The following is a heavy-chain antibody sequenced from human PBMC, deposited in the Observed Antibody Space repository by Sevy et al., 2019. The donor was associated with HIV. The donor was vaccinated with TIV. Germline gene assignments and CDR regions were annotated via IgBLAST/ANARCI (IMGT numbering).Heavy chain of an antibody. Sequence: GGALRLSCAASGFTFSHYSMNWVRQAPGKGLEWVSSISSSSSYIYYADPVKGRFTISRDNAKNSLYLQMNSLRAEETAVYYCAREAAAGTLDYWGQGPLVTVSS. D-gene: IGHD6-13*01. J-gene: IGHJ4*02. CDR3: AREAAAGTLDY. CDR1: GFTFSHYS. V-gene: IGHV3-21*01. CDR2: ISSSSSYI.